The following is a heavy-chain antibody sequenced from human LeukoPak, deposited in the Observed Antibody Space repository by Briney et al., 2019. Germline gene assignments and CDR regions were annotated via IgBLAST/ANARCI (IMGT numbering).Heavy chain of an antibody. Sequence: ASVKVSCKASGYTFTAYYMHWVRQAPGQGLEWMGWINPNSGDTNYPQKFQGRVTMTRDTSISTAYMELSSLRSDDTAVYYCARGRYCSSTSCSDFDYWGQGTLVTVSS. CDR2: INPNSGDT. D-gene: IGHD2-2*01. V-gene: IGHV1-2*02. CDR3: ARGRYCSSTSCSDFDY. CDR1: GYTFTAYY. J-gene: IGHJ4*02.